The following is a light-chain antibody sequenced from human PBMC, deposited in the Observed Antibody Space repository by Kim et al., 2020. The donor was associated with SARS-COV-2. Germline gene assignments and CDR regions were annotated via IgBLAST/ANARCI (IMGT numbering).Light chain of an antibody. J-gene: IGKJ3*01. Sequence: DIQMTQSPSSLSASVGDRVTITCRTTQSISSHLNWYQQKPGRAPKLLISAASTLQGGVPSRFSGSGSETDFTLTISSLQPEYVTNYFCQQNYIPPLTFGPGTKVDIK. V-gene: IGKV1-39*01. CDR1: QSISSH. CDR3: QQNYIPPLT. CDR2: AAS.